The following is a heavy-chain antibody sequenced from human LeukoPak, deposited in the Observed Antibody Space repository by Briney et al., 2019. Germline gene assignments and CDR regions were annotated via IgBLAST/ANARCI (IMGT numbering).Heavy chain of an antibody. CDR3: ARDGYGDYGFDY. V-gene: IGHV3-13*04. D-gene: IGHD4-17*01. CDR1: GFTFSSYD. CDR2: IGTAGDT. Sequence: PGGSLRLSCAASGFTFSSYDMHWVRQATGKGLEWVSAIGTAGDTYYPGSVKGRFTISRENAKNSLYLHMNSLRAGDTAVYYCARDGYGDYGFDYWGQGTLVTVSS. J-gene: IGHJ4*02.